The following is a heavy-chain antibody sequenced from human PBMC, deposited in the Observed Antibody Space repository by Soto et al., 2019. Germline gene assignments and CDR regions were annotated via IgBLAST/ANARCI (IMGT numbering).Heavy chain of an antibody. CDR1: GYTFTSYD. D-gene: IGHD3-3*01. V-gene: IGHV1-8*01. J-gene: IGHJ6*03. Sequence: QVQLVQSGAEVKKPGASVKVSCKASGYTFTSYDINWVRQATGQGLEWMGWMNPNSGNTGYAQKFQGRVTLTRDTSISTAYMELSSLRSEDTAVYYCARVLPVSRVWEWPQGGYFYMDVWGKGTTVTVSS. CDR3: ARVLPVSRVWEWPQGGYFYMDV. CDR2: MNPNSGNT.